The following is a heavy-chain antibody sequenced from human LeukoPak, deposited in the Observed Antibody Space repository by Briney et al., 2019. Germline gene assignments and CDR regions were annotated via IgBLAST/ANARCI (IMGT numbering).Heavy chain of an antibody. J-gene: IGHJ3*02. V-gene: IGHV3-21*01. CDR2: ISSSSSYI. CDR1: GFTFSSYS. Sequence: PGGSLRLSCTASGFTFSSYSMNWVRQAPGKGLEWVSSISSSSSYIYYADSVKGRFTISRDNAKNSLYLQMNSLRAEDTAVYYCAREGAVLRYFDWPRGAFDIWGQGTMVTVSS. CDR3: AREGAVLRYFDWPRGAFDI. D-gene: IGHD3-9*01.